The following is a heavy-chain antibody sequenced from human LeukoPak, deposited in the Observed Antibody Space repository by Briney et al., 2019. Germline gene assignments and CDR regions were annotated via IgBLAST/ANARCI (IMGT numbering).Heavy chain of an antibody. CDR3: ARDAPLPDF. CDR1: GVTFSSYT. CDR2: ISSSSNYI. J-gene: IGHJ4*02. Sequence: GGSLRLSCAASGVTFSSYTMNWVRQAPGRGLEWVSSISSSSNYIYYADSVKGRFTISRDNAKNSLCLQMNSLRAEDTAVYYCARDAPLPDFWGQGTLVTVPS. V-gene: IGHV3-21*01. D-gene: IGHD1-26*01.